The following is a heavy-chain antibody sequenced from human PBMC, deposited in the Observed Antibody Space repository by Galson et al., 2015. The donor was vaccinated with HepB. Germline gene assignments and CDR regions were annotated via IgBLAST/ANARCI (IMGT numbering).Heavy chain of an antibody. CDR3: ATWAHVDTLMGASY. D-gene: IGHD5-18*01. CDR1: GFTFDIYR. CDR2: ISVSSNDI. Sequence: SLRLSCAASGFTFDIYRMNWVRQAPGRGLEWVSSISVSSNDIQYADSVRGRFTVSRDNAKSALYLQMSSLTAEDTAIYYCATWAHVDTLMGASYWGQGTLVSVSS. V-gene: IGHV3-21*01. J-gene: IGHJ4*02.